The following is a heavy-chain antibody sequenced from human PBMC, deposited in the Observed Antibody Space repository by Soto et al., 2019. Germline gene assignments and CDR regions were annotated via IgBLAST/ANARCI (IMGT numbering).Heavy chain of an antibody. CDR3: ARASSSWTFNYFLYGMDV. V-gene: IGHV3-33*01. J-gene: IGHJ6*02. D-gene: IGHD6-13*01. Sequence: QVQLVESGGGVVQPGRSLRLSCAASEFSFSIYGMHWVRQAPGKGLEWVAVIWDDGSTEYYAESVKGRFTISRDDSTNTLYLQMNRLRAEDTAVYYCARASSSWTFNYFLYGMDVWGQGTTVTVSS. CDR2: IWDDGSTE. CDR1: EFSFSIYG.